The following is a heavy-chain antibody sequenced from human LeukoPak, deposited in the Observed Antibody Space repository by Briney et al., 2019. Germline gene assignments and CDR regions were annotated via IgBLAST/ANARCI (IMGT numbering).Heavy chain of an antibody. V-gene: IGHV4-61*02. CDR2: IYTSGST. D-gene: IGHD6-25*01. Sequence: SETLSLTCTVSGGSISSGSYYWSWIRQPAGKGLEWIGRIYTSGSTNYNPSLKSRVTISVDTSKNQFSLKLSSVTAADTAVCYCALAAGSGYYYYYMDVWGKGTTVTVSS. J-gene: IGHJ6*03. CDR3: ALAAGSGYYYYYMDV. CDR1: GGSISSGSYY.